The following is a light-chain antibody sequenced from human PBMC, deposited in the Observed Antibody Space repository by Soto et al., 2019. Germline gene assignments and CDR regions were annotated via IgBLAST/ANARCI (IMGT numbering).Light chain of an antibody. CDR2: EVR. Sequence: QSPLRAPASVSASPGQSITISCTGTASDVGAYNYVSWYQHHPGKAPKLMVYEVRNRPSGVSNRFSGSKSVNTASLTISGLQPEDEADSYCASSATSDTFVFGTGTKVTVL. V-gene: IGLV2-14*01. CDR1: ASDVGAYNY. J-gene: IGLJ1*01. CDR3: ASSATSDTFV.